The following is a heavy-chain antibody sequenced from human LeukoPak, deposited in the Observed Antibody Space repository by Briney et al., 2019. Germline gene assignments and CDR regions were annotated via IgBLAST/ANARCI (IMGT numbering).Heavy chain of an antibody. D-gene: IGHD1-1*01. J-gene: IGHJ4*02. CDR2: IYYSGST. CDR3: ARVHNRVDY. CDR1: GGSISSYY. V-gene: IGHV4-59*08. Sequence: SETLSLTCTVSGGSISSYYWSWIRQPPGKGLEWIGYIYYSGSTNYNPSLKSRVTISVDTSKNQFSLKLSSVTAADTAVYYCARVHNRVDYWGQGTLVTVSS.